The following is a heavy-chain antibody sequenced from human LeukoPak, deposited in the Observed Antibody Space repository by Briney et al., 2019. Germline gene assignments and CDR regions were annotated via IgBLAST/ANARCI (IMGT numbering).Heavy chain of an antibody. D-gene: IGHD3-10*01. CDR1: GGSISSYY. CDR2: VYYSGST. J-gene: IGHJ4*02. V-gene: IGHV4-59*08. Sequence: SETLSLTCTVSGGSISSYYWSWIRQPPGNGLEWIGYVYYSGSTKYNPSLKSRVTISVDTSKNQFSLRLSSVTAADTAVYYCARHHSGGYYTRRGLFDYWGQGTLVTVFS. CDR3: ARHHSGGYYTRRGLFDY.